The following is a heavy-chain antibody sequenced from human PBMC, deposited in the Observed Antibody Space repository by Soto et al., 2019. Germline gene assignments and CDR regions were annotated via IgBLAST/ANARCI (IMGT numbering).Heavy chain of an antibody. CDR2: VYYSGST. J-gene: IGHJ4*02. V-gene: IGHV4-59*01. CDR3: ARADSSSWQD. CDR1: GGSISSYY. D-gene: IGHD6-13*01. Sequence: PSETLSLTCTVSGGSISSYYWSWIRQPPGKGLEWIGYVYYSGSTNHNPSLRSRVTISVDTSKNQFSLKLSSVTAADTAVYYCARADSSSWQDWGQGTLVTVSS.